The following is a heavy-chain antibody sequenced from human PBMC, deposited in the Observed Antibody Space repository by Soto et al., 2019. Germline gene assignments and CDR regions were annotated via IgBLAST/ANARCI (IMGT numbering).Heavy chain of an antibody. V-gene: IGHV3-72*01. CDR3: AREIRRDYYYYYPLDV. CDR2: TKNKPNNYTT. CDR1: GFTFTDHY. Sequence: GGSLRLSCLASGFTFTDHYMDWVRQAPGTGLEWIARTKNKPNNYTTTYAASVKGRFTISRDDSESSLYLQMNNLKTEDTAVYYCAREIRRDYYYYYPLDVWGQGTAVTVSS. J-gene: IGHJ6*02.